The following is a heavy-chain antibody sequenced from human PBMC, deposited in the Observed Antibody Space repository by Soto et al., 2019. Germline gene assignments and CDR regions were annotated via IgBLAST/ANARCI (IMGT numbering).Heavy chain of an antibody. Sequence: SVKVSCKASGGTFSSYAISWVRQAPGQGLEWMGGIIPIFGTANYAQKFQGRVTITADESTSTAYMELSSLRSEDTAVYYCARDSQNGGRLSWFAPWGKGTLVTVSS. J-gene: IGHJ5*02. CDR1: GGTFSSYA. D-gene: IGHD1-1*01. CDR3: ARDSQNGGRLSWFAP. CDR2: IIPIFGTA. V-gene: IGHV1-69*13.